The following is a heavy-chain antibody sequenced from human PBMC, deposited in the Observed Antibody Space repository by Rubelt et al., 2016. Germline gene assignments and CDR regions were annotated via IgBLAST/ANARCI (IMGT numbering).Heavy chain of an antibody. CDR1: GYTFTSYG. CDR2: ISAYNGNT. Sequence: QVQLVQSGAEVKKPGASVKVSCKASGYTFTSYGISWVRQAPGQGLEWMGWISAYNGNTNYAQKFQGRGNIARDTSISTAYMELSRLRSDDTAVYYCARDLYKGPRWLVAYWVQGTLVTVSS. CDR3: ARDLYKGPRWLVAY. D-gene: IGHD6-19*01. V-gene: IGHV1-18*01. J-gene: IGHJ4*02.